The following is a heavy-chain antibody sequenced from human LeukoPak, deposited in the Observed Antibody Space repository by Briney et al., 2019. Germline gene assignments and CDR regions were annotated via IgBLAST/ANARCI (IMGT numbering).Heavy chain of an antibody. J-gene: IGHJ4*02. CDR2: INHSGST. CDR1: GGSFIGYY. V-gene: IGHV4-34*01. CDR3: ARGSRTPDY. Sequence: SETLSLTCAVYGGSFIGYYWSWIRQPPGKGLEWIGEINHSGSTNYNPSLKSRVTISLDTSKNQFSLNLSSVTAADTAVYFCARGSRTPDYWGQGTLVTVSS.